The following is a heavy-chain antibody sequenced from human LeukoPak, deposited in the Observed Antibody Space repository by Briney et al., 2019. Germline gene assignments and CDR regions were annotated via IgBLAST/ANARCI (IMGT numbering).Heavy chain of an antibody. J-gene: IGHJ6*03. CDR1: GFTFNRYG. V-gene: IGHV3-23*01. Sequence: GGSLRLSCAASGFTFNRYGMSWVRQAPGKGLEWVSAISGSGGTTYYADSVRGRFTISRDNSKNTLYLQMNSLRAEDTAVYNCAKGDFYGSGRDYYYYMDVWGKGTTVTISS. CDR3: AKGDFYGSGRDYYYYMDV. D-gene: IGHD3-10*01. CDR2: ISGSGGTT.